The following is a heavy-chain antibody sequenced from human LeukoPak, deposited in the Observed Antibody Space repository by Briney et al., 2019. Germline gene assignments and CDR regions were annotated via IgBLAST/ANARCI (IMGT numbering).Heavy chain of an antibody. CDR1: GYTLTELS. Sequence: ASVKVSCKVSGYTLTELSMHWVRQAPGKGLEWMGGFDPEDGETIYAQKFQGRVTMTEDTSTDTAYMELSSLRSEDTAVYYCATAFGENYGMDVWGQGTTVTVSS. V-gene: IGHV1-24*01. CDR3: ATAFGENYGMDV. J-gene: IGHJ6*02. CDR2: FDPEDGET. D-gene: IGHD3-16*01.